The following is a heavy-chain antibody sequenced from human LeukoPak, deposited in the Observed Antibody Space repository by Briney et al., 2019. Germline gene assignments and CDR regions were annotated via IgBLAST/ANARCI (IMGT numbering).Heavy chain of an antibody. V-gene: IGHV3-9*01. CDR3: AKDARLAVGLVTPPYYFDY. CDR1: GFTFDDYT. J-gene: IGHJ4*02. CDR2: ISWNSGSI. D-gene: IGHD3-9*01. Sequence: GGSLRLSCAASGFTFDDYTMHWVRQAPGKGLEWVSGISWNSGSIGYADSVKGRFTISRDNAKNSLYLQMNSLRAEDTALYYCAKDARLAVGLVTPPYYFDYWGQGTLVTVSS.